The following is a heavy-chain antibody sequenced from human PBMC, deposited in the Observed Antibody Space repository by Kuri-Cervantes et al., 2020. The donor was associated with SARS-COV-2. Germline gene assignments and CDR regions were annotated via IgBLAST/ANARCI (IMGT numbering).Heavy chain of an antibody. J-gene: IGHJ3*02. Sequence: GSLRLSCTVSGGSISSYYWSWIRQPPGKGLEWIGYIYYSGSTNYNPSLKSRVTISVDTSKNQFSLKLSSVTAADTAVYYCARAGYYYDSSGFDAFDIWGQGTRVTVSS. CDR3: ARAGYYYDSSGFDAFDI. CDR1: GGSISSYY. CDR2: IYYSGST. V-gene: IGHV4-59*01. D-gene: IGHD3-22*01.